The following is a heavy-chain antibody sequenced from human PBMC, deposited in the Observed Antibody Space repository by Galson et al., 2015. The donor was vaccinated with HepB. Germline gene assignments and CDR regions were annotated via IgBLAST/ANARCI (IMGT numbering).Heavy chain of an antibody. CDR2: IYRDNDK. CDR1: GFSLTTSGVS. Sequence: PALVKPTQTLTLTCTFSGFSLTTSGVSVGWIRQPPGRALEWLAIIYRDNDKRYSPSLKSRLTITKDTSKNQVVLTMTNMDPVDTATYYCAHLVLAAYNRYWTTTDAFDIWGQGTMVTVSS. CDR3: AHLVLAAYNRYWTTTDAFDI. J-gene: IGHJ3*02. D-gene: IGHD1-1*01. V-gene: IGHV2-5*02.